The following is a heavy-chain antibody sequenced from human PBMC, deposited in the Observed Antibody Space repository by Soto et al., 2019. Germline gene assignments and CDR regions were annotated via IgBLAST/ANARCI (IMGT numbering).Heavy chain of an antibody. CDR1: GGTFSSYA. CDR3: ASQGDIVVVVAATGAEYFQH. D-gene: IGHD2-15*01. Sequence: QVPLVQSGAEVKKPGSSVKVSCKASGGTFSSYAISWVRQAPGQGLEWMGGIIPIFGTANYAQKFQGRVTITADESTSTAYMELSSLRSEDTAVYYCASQGDIVVVVAATGAEYFQHWGQGTLVTVSS. CDR2: IIPIFGTA. J-gene: IGHJ1*01. V-gene: IGHV1-69*01.